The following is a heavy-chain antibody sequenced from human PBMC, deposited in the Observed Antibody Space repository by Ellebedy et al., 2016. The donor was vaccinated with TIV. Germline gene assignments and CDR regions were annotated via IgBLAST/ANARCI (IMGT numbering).Heavy chain of an antibody. V-gene: IGHV3-30*03. Sequence: GESLKISXAASGFRFSSYGMHWVRQAPGKGLEWVAVISSDGSDKYYADSVKGRFTISRDNSKNTLYLQMNSLRAEDTAVYYCAIGVYDSSLSGLDVWGQGTTVTVSS. D-gene: IGHD3-22*01. CDR2: ISSDGSDK. CDR1: GFRFSSYG. J-gene: IGHJ6*02. CDR3: AIGVYDSSLSGLDV.